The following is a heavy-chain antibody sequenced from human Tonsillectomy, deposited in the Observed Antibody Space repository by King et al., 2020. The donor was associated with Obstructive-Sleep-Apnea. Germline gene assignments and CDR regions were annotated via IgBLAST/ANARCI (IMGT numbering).Heavy chain of an antibody. V-gene: IGHV1-18*01. CDR1: GYTFTSYG. CDR2: SSTSNGNT. Sequence: QLVQSGAEVKKPGASVRVSCKASGYTFTSYGISWVRQAPGQGLEWLGLSSTSNGNTNYAPKLRGRVTMTTDTSTTTAYMELRSLRSDDTAVYYCARGGYDILAGYYAGRDVDFDYWGQGTLVTVSS. J-gene: IGHJ4*02. D-gene: IGHD3-9*01. CDR3: ARGGYDILAGYYAGRDVDFDY.